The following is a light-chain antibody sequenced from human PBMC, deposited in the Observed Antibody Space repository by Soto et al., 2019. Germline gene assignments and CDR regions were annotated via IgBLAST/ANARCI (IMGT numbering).Light chain of an antibody. CDR2: NVN. V-gene: IGLV2-14*03. CDR1: SSDVGGYNY. J-gene: IGLJ3*02. CDR3: SSYTASSPV. Sequence: QSVLTQPATVSGSPGQSITISCTGTSSDVGGYNYVSWYQHHPGKAPKLMIYNVNNRPSGVSNRFSGSKSGNTASLTISGLQADDEADYYCSSYTASSPVFGGGTKLTVL.